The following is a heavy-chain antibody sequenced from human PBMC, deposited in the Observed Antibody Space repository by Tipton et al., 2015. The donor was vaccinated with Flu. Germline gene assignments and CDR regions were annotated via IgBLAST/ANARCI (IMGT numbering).Heavy chain of an antibody. J-gene: IGHJ4*02. CDR1: DGSISTYY. V-gene: IGHV4-59*01. CDR3: ARGRQEGEANRYFDY. CDR2: IYYSGST. Sequence: TLSLTCTVSDGSISTYYWSWIRQPPGKGLEWIGYIYYSGSTKYNPSLKSRVTMSVDTSKNQFSLKLSSVTAADTAVYYCARGRQEGEANRYFDYWGQGTLVTVSS. D-gene: IGHD3-16*01.